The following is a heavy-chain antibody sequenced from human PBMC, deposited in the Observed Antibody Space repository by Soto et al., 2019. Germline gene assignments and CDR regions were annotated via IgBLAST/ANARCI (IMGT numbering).Heavy chain of an antibody. CDR3: ARDQGYCSSTSCRKTFDY. CDR2: ISAYNGNT. D-gene: IGHD2-2*01. V-gene: IGHV1-18*01. J-gene: IGHJ4*02. Sequence: ASVKVSCKASGYTFTSYGISWVRQAPGQGLEWMGWISAYNGNTNYAQKLQGRVTMTTDTSTSTAYMELRSLRSDDTAVYYCARDQGYCSSTSCRKTFDYWGQGTLVTVSS. CDR1: GYTFTSYG.